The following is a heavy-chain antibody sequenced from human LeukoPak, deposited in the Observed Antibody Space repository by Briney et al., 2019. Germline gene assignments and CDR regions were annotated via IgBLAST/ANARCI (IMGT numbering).Heavy chain of an antibody. CDR1: GYTFTGYY. D-gene: IGHD6-19*01. CDR2: INPNSGGT. J-gene: IGHJ4*02. CDR3: ARKIAVAADFDY. Sequence: ASVKVSCKASGYTFTGYYMHWVRQAPAQGLEWMGRINPNSGGTNYAQKFQGRVTMTRDTSISTAYMELSRLRSDDTAVYYCARKIAVAADFDYWGQGTLVTVSS. V-gene: IGHV1-2*06.